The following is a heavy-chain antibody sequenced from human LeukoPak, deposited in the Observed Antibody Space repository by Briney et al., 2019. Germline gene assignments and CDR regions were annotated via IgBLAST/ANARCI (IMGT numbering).Heavy chain of an antibody. D-gene: IGHD3-22*01. CDR3: ARGSADYYDSSGYYASPFDY. CDR2: INHSGST. Sequence: SETLSLTCAVYGGSFSGYYWSWIRQPPGKGLEWIGEINHSGSTNYNPSLKSRVTISVDTSKNQFSLKLSSVTAADTAVYYCARGSADYYDSSGYYASPFDYWGQGTQVTVSS. J-gene: IGHJ4*02. CDR1: GGSFSGYY. V-gene: IGHV4-34*01.